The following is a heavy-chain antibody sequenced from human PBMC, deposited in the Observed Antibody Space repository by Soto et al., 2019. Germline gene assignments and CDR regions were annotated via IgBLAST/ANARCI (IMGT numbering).Heavy chain of an antibody. V-gene: IGHV4-4*01. CDR1: GGSISSSNW. CDR3: ARVVGDFDF. J-gene: IGHJ4*02. D-gene: IGHD1-26*01. CDR2: IYHSGST. Sequence: QVQLQESGPGLVKPSGTLSLTCAVSGGSISSSNWWSWVRQPPGKGLAWIGEIYHSGSTNYNHSHMRRLPLAVGKSKNQFFLKLGPVTAADRDVYCCARVVGDFDFWGQGTLVTVSS.